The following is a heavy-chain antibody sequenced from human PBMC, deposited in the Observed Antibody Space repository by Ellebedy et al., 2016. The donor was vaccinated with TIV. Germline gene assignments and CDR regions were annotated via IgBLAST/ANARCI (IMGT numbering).Heavy chain of an antibody. D-gene: IGHD4-17*01. J-gene: IGHJ6*02. CDR1: GFTFSGSA. CDR2: IRSKANSYAT. CDR3: TRDHYDYYYYGMDV. V-gene: IGHV3-73*01. Sequence: PGGSLRLSCAASGFTFSGSAMHRVRQASGKGLEWVGRIRSKANSYATAYAASVKGRFTISRDDSKNTAYLQMNSLKTEDTAVYYCTRDHYDYYYYGMDVWGQGTTVTVSS.